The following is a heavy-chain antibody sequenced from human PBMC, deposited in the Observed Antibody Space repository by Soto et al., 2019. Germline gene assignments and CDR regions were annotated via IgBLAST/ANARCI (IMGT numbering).Heavy chain of an antibody. CDR1: GGSISSYY. V-gene: IGHV4-59*01. CDR3: ARSITIFGVVTHFDY. CDR2: IYYSGGT. J-gene: IGHJ4*02. D-gene: IGHD3-3*01. Sequence: SETLSLTCTVSGGSISSYYWSWIRQPPGKGLEWIGYIYYSGGTNYNPSLKSRVTISVDTSKNQFSLKLSSVTAADTAVYYCARSITIFGVVTHFDYWGQGTLVTVSS.